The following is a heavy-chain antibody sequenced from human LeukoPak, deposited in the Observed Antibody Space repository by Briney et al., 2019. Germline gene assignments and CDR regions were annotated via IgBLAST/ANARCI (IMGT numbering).Heavy chain of an antibody. Sequence: GGSLRLSCAASGFTFSSYGMSWVCQAPGKGLEWVSSISGSGGNVYYAGSVKGRFTISRDNAKNSLYLQMDSLRAEDTAVYYCAKGSNAGLLWFGELGGWGQGTLVTVSS. CDR2: ISGSGGNV. J-gene: IGHJ4*02. V-gene: IGHV3-21*01. CDR1: GFTFSSYG. D-gene: IGHD3-10*01. CDR3: AKGSNAGLLWFGELGG.